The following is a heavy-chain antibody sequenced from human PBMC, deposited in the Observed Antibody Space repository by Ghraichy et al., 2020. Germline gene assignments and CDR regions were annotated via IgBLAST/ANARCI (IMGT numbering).Heavy chain of an antibody. D-gene: IGHD3/OR15-3a*01. J-gene: IGHJ5*02. CDR2: MFHSGNT. Sequence: SETLSLTCAVSGASISDSNWWSWVHQSPEKGLEWIGEMFHSGNTNYNPSLQSRVTISVDKSKNQFSLNLNSVTAADTAVYYCVRELGTSRTRRNWFDPWGQGILVTVSS. CDR1: GASISDSNW. V-gene: IGHV4-4*02. CDR3: VRELGTSRTRRNWFDP.